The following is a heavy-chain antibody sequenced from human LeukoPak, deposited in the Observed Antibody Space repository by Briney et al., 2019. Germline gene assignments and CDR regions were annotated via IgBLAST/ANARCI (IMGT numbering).Heavy chain of an antibody. CDR2: ISGSADST. CDR1: GFTFSSYA. J-gene: IGHJ3*02. Sequence: GGSLRLSCAASGFTFSSYAMSWVRQAPGKGLEWVSAISGSADSTYYADSVKGRFTISRDNSKNTLYLQMNSLRAEDTAVYYCARTAKTYYYDSSGPDAFDIWGQGTMVTVSS. V-gene: IGHV3-23*01. CDR3: ARTAKTYYYDSSGPDAFDI. D-gene: IGHD3-22*01.